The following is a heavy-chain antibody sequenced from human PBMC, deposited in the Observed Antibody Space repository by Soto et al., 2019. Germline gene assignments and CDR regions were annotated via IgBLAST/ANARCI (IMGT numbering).Heavy chain of an antibody. V-gene: IGHV4-31*03. CDR2: IYYSGST. Sequence: TSGTLSLTCTVSGGSISSGGYYWSWIRQHPGKGLEWIGYIYYSGSTYYNPSLKSRVTISVDTSKNQFSLKLSSVTAADTAVYYCARAPSPWRKVVLDNWFDPWGQGTLVTVSS. CDR1: GGSISSGGYY. CDR3: ARAPSPWRKVVLDNWFDP. D-gene: IGHD2-15*01. J-gene: IGHJ5*02.